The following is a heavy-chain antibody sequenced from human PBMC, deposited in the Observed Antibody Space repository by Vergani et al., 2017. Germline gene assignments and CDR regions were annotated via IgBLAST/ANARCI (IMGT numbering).Heavy chain of an antibody. J-gene: IGHJ5*02. CDR3: AREPYARGFDP. CDR2: IYYSGST. V-gene: IGHV4-59*11. D-gene: IGHD3-10*02. Sequence: QVQLQESGPGLVKPSETLSLTCTVSGGSISSHYWSWIRQPPGKGLEWIGYIYYSGSTNYNPSLKSRVTISVDTSKNQFSLKLSSVTAADTAVYYCAREPYARGFDPGGQGTLVTVSS. CDR1: GGSISSHY.